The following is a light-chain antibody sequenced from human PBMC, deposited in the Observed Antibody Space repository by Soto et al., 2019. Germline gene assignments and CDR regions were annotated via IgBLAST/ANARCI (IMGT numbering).Light chain of an antibody. J-gene: IGLJ2*01. V-gene: IGLV1-44*01. Sequence: QSVLTQPLSASGTPGQRITISCSGDSSNIGRSYVHWYRQVPGTAPKFVMFDNDQRPSGVPGRFFGSKSCTSASLAISGRQSDDEADYFCATWDYSLNAVVFGGGTKVTVL. CDR2: DND. CDR3: ATWDYSLNAVV. CDR1: SSNIGRSY.